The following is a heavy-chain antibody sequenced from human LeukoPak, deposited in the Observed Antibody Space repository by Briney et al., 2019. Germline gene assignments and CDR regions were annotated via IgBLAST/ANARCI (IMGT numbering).Heavy chain of an antibody. J-gene: IGHJ4*02. CDR3: ARDRDYGGFDY. D-gene: IGHD4-23*01. V-gene: IGHV3-53*01. CDR2: IYSVGST. Sequence: PGGSLRLPCAASEFTVSINYMSWVRQAPGKGLEWVSVIYSVGSTYYADSVKGRITISRDNSKNTLYLQMNSLRAEDTAVYYCARDRDYGGFDYWGQGTLVTVSS. CDR1: EFTVSINY.